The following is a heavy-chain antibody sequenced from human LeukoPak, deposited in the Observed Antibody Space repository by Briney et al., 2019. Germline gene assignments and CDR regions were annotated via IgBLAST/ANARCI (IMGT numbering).Heavy chain of an antibody. CDR2: ITSSSSYI. J-gene: IGHJ4*02. CDR3: VGGYYRGNFDY. D-gene: IGHD4-23*01. V-gene: IGHV3-21*01. CDR1: GFTFSSFS. Sequence: GGSLRLSCAASGFTFSSFSMNWVRQAPGKGLESVSSITSSSSYIYYADSVKGRSTISRDNAKNSLYLQMNSLRAEDTAVYYCVGGYYRGNFDYWGQGTLVTVSS.